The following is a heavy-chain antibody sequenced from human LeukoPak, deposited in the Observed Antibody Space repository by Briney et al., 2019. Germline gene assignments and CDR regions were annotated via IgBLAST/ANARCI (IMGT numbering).Heavy chain of an antibody. CDR3: ARDANVEMRTTQPTYYFHY. CDR1: GYTFTGSY. J-gene: IGHJ4*02. CDR2: TNPNSGDT. D-gene: IGHD5-24*01. V-gene: IGHV1-2*02. Sequence: ASVKVSCKASGYTFTGSYIHWVRQAPGQGLEWMGCTNPNSGDTNYAQKFQGRVTMTRDTSISTAYMDLIRLRSDDTAVYYCARDANVEMRTTQPTYYFHYWGQGTLVTVSS.